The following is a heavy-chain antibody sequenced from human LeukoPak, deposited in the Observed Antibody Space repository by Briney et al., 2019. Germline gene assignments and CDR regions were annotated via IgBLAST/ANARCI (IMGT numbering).Heavy chain of an antibody. J-gene: IGHJ4*02. D-gene: IGHD3-16*02. V-gene: IGHV4-31*11. Sequence: SETLSLTCAVYGGSFSGYYWSWIRQHPGKGLEWIGYIYYSGSTYYNPSLKSRVTISVDTSKNQFSLKLSSVTAADTAVYYCARKLLYHLDYWGQGTLVTVSS. CDR1: GGSFSGYY. CDR2: IYYSGST. CDR3: ARKLLYHLDY.